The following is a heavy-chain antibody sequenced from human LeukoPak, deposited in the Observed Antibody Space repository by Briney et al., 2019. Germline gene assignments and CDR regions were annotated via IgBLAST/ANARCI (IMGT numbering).Heavy chain of an antibody. D-gene: IGHD6-13*01. CDR3: ARGYGGSSWTEDY. CDR1: GGTFSSYA. V-gene: IGHV1-69*13. CDR2: IITIFGTA. Sequence: GASVKVSCKASGGTFSSYAISWVRQAPGQGLEWMGGIITIFGTANYAQKFQGRVTITADESTSTAYMELSSLRSEDTAVYYCARGYGGSSWTEDYWGQGTLVTVSS. J-gene: IGHJ4*02.